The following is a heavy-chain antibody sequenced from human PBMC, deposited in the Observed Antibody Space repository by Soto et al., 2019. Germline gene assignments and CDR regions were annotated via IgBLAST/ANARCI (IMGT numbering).Heavy chain of an antibody. CDR1: GFSLSSYW. J-gene: IGHJ4*02. CDR2: IKQDGSER. CDR3: GGGSGCLMTD. V-gene: IGHV3-7*04. D-gene: IGHD6-19*01. Sequence: EVQLVESGGGLVQPGGSLRLSCVASGFSLSSYWMNWVRQAPGKGLEWVANIKQDGSERNYVDSVKGRFTISRDNAKNSQYLQMNSLRVEDTAVYYCGGGSGCLMTDWGQGTLLTVSS.